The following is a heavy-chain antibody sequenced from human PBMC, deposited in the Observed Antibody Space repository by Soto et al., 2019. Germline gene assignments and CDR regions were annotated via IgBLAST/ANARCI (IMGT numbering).Heavy chain of an antibody. J-gene: IGHJ4*02. V-gene: IGHV1-18*01. D-gene: IGHD1-1*01. Sequence: ASVKVSCKASGYIFTSYGISWVRQAPGQGLEWMGWIVSYNGDRDYAQKFQGRVTMTTDTSTSTAYMELRSLRSDDTAVYYCARGSIQPFDCWGQGTLVTVSS. CDR2: IVSYNGDR. CDR3: ARGSIQPFDC. CDR1: GYIFTSYG.